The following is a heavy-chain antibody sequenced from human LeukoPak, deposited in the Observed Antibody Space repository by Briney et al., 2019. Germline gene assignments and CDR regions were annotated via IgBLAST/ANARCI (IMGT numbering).Heavy chain of an antibody. CDR1: GFTFSSYA. V-gene: IGHV3-23*01. CDR3: AKRTTGSMTLVAFDF. J-gene: IGHJ4*02. Sequence: PGGSLRLSCAASGFTFSSYAMSWVRQAPGKGLEWVAAVSGGGGGTYYADSVKGRFTISRDTSKNTLYLQMNSLRAEDTAVYYCAKRTTGSMTLVAFDFGGQGSRVTVSS. D-gene: IGHD3-9*01. CDR2: VSGGGGGT.